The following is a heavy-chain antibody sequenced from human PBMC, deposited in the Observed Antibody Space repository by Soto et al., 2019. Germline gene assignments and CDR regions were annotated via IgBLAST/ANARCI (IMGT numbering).Heavy chain of an antibody. CDR1: GGTFSSYT. Sequence: QVQLVQSGAEVKKPGSSVKVSCKASGGTFSSYTISWVRQAPGQGLEWMGRIIPILGIANYAQKFQGRVTITADKSTSTAYMELSSLRSEDTAVYYCAYSQGTTVTISCHWGQGTLVTVSS. D-gene: IGHD4-17*01. CDR3: AYSQGTTVTISCH. CDR2: IIPILGIA. V-gene: IGHV1-69*02. J-gene: IGHJ4*02.